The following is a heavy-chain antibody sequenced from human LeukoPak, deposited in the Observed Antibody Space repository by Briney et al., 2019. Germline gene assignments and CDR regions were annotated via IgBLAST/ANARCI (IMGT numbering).Heavy chain of an antibody. CDR2: IYYTGVG. J-gene: IGHJ3*02. CDR1: GGSLSRYY. V-gene: IGHV4-59*01. Sequence: PSETLTLTCTVSGGSLSRYYWSWIRQPPGRELEWIGYIYYTGVGNYNPSLESRVSMSADTSTNQLSLKLTSVTAADTAVYYCARGRGGDSNAYDIWGQGTMVIVSS. D-gene: IGHD4-17*01. CDR3: ARGRGGDSNAYDI.